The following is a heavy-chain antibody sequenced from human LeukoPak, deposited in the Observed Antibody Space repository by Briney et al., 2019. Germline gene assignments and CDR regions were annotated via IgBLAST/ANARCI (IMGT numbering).Heavy chain of an antibody. J-gene: IGHJ6*02. Sequence: ASVKVSCKASGYTFTSYGISWVRQAPGQGLEWMGRIIPIFGIANYAQKFQGRVTITADKSTSTAYMELSSLRSEDTAVYYCAGPSVVQNYYYYGMDVWGQGTTVTVSS. CDR1: GYTFTSYG. V-gene: IGHV1-69*04. D-gene: IGHD1-1*01. CDR2: IIPIFGIA. CDR3: AGPSVVQNYYYYGMDV.